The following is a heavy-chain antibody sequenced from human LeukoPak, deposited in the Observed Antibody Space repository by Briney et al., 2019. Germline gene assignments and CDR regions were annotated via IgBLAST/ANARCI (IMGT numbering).Heavy chain of an antibody. CDR2: IRYDGSNK. V-gene: IGHV3-30*02. D-gene: IGHD2-2*01. CDR1: GFTFSSYG. Sequence: GGSLRLSCAASGFTFSSYGMHRVRQAPGKGLEWVAFIRYDGSNKYYADSVKGRFTISRDNAKNSLYPQMNSLRVEDTALYYCARGRYASGWGQGTMVTVSS. CDR3: ARGRYASG. J-gene: IGHJ3*01.